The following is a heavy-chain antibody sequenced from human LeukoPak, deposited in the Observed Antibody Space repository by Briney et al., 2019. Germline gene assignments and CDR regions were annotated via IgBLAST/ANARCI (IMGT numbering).Heavy chain of an antibody. CDR1: GFTFSNYD. D-gene: IGHD6-13*01. Sequence: GGSLRLSCAASGFTFSNYDMHWVRQAPGKGLEWVAVISYDGTTKYYADSVKGQFTISRDNSENTLYLQMNSLRAEDTAVYYCARGPEGSSWYGGWYFGGFNYWGQGTLVTVSS. J-gene: IGHJ4*02. V-gene: IGHV3-30*03. CDR2: ISYDGTTK. CDR3: ARGPEGSSWYGGWYFGGFNY.